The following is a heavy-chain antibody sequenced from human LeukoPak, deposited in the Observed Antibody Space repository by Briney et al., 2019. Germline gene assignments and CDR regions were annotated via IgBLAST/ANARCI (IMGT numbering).Heavy chain of an antibody. CDR3: AREYTGSPENWFDP. D-gene: IGHD1-14*01. Sequence: ASVTVSCKASGYTFTGYYMHWVRQAPGQGREWMGWINPNSGGTKYAQKFQGRVTMTRDTSISTAYMELSRLRSDDTAVYYCAREYTGSPENWFDPWGQGTLVTVSS. V-gene: IGHV1-2*02. CDR1: GYTFTGYY. CDR2: INPNSGGT. J-gene: IGHJ5*02.